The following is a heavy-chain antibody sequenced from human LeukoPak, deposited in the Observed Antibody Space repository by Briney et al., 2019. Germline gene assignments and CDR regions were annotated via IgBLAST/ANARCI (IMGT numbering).Heavy chain of an antibody. J-gene: IGHJ4*02. Sequence: PGGSLRLSCAASGFTVSSNYMSWVRQAPGKGLEWVSVIYSGGSTYYADSVKGRFTISRDNSKNTLYLQMNSLRAEDTAVYYCARGSSGWYGVPFDYWGQGTLVTVSS. CDR2: IYSGGST. CDR3: ARGSSGWYGVPFDY. V-gene: IGHV3-53*01. D-gene: IGHD6-19*01. CDR1: GFTVSSNY.